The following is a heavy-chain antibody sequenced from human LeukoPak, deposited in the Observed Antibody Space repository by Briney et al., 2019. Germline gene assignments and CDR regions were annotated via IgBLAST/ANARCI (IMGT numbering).Heavy chain of an antibody. J-gene: IGHJ4*02. CDR2: ISSNGGST. CDR1: GFTFSSYA. D-gene: IGHD6-6*01. V-gene: IGHV3-64*01. Sequence: GGSLRLSCAASGFTFSSYAMHWVRQAPGKGLEYVSAISSNGGSTSYANSVKGRFTISRDNSKNTLYLRMGSLRAEDMAVYYCAREASMVVRCSDYWGQGTLVTVSS. CDR3: AREASMVVRCSDY.